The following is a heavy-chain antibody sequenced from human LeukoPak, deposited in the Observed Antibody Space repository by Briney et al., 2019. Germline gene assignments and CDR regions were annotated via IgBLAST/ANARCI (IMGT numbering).Heavy chain of an antibody. V-gene: IGHV3-15*01. J-gene: IGHJ5*02. CDR1: GFTFSNAC. CDR2: KKSKTDGGTT. Sequence: GGSLRLSCTASGFTFSNACMSWLRQSPGKGLEGVGRKKSKTDGGTTDYAAPVKGHFTIPRDDSKKTLNLQTNNRKTGDTFVHYCSTIGGLLTRFGWLDPWGQGPLVSVS. CDR3: STIGGLLTRFGWLDP. D-gene: IGHD3-10*02.